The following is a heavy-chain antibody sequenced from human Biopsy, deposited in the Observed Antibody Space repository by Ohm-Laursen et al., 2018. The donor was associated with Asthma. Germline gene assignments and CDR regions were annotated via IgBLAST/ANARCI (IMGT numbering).Heavy chain of an antibody. CDR3: ARKAGSCISSTCYSLDF. D-gene: IGHD2-15*01. CDR1: GGTFNTYV. V-gene: IGHV1-69*13. J-gene: IGHJ4*02. Sequence: SVTVSCQSLGGTFNTYVIGWGQQGPGQGLEWMGGINSVFGTTTYTQKFHDRVTIAADDSTSTVYMELSSLRSEDTAVYYCARKAGSCISSTCYSLDFWGQGTLVTGSS. CDR2: INSVFGTT.